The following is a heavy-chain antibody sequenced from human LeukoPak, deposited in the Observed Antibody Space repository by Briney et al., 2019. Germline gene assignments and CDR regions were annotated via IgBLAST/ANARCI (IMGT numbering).Heavy chain of an antibody. CDR2: ISSSSSYI. Sequence: GGSLRLSCAASGFTFSSFSMNWVRQAPGKGLEWVSSISSSSSYIYYADSVKGRFTISRDNAKNSLYLQMNSLRAEDTAVYHCASLSSSGWYFDYWGQGTLVTVSS. CDR1: GFTFSSFS. D-gene: IGHD6-19*01. J-gene: IGHJ4*02. CDR3: ASLSSSGWYFDY. V-gene: IGHV3-21*01.